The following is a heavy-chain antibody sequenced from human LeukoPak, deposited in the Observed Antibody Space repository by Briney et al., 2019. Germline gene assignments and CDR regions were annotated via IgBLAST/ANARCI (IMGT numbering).Heavy chain of an antibody. V-gene: IGHV1-69*05. CDR2: IIPIYGTP. J-gene: IGHJ4*02. Sequence: ASVKVSCKASGGTLSGYAISWVRQAPGQGLEWMGGIIPIYGTPHSAQKFQGRVTMTRSTSISTAYMELSSLRSEDTAVYYCARVQRVKFPLKYYFDYWGQGTLVTVSS. D-gene: IGHD3-10*01. CDR1: GGTLSGYA. CDR3: ARVQRVKFPLKYYFDY.